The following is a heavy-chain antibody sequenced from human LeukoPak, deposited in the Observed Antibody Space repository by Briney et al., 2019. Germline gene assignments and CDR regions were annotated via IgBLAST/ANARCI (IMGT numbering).Heavy chain of an antibody. V-gene: IGHV1-2*06. J-gene: IGHJ4*02. CDR3: ARDYCGGDCFPDY. D-gene: IGHD2-21*02. Sequence: APVKVSCKASGYTFTGYYVHWVRQAPGQGLEWMGRINPNSGDTNYAQKFQGRVTMTRDTSISTAYMELSRLRSDDTAVYYCARDYCGGDCFPDYWGQGTLVTVSS. CDR1: GYTFTGYY. CDR2: INPNSGDT.